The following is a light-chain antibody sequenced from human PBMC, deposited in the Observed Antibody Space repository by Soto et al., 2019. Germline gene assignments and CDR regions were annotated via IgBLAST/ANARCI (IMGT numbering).Light chain of an antibody. J-gene: IGLJ1*01. Sequence: QSALTQPASVSGSPGQSITISCTGTSSDVGSYDLVSWYQHHPGKAPKLMIYEVSKRPSGVSNRFSGSKSDNTASLTISGLQAEDEADYYCCSFAGSNTYVFGTGTKLT. CDR3: CSFAGSNTYV. V-gene: IGLV2-23*02. CDR1: SSDVGSYDL. CDR2: EVS.